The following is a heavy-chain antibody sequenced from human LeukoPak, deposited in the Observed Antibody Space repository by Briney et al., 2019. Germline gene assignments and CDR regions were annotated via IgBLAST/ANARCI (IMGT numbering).Heavy chain of an antibody. CDR2: IQYDGNAR. CDR3: AEDERLSGTNAGTLLDY. CDR1: GFSFSGFG. J-gene: IGHJ4*02. D-gene: IGHD2-8*01. Sequence: PGGSLRLSCAASGFSFSGFGMHWVRQASGKGLELVAFIQYDGNARYYADSVKGRFTISRDNSKNTLYLEMNSLRPEDTALYYCAEDERLSGTNAGTLLDYWGQGTLVRVSS. V-gene: IGHV3-30*02.